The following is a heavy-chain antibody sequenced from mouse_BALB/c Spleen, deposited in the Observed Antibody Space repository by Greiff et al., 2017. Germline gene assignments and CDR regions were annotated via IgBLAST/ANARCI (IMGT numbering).Heavy chain of an antibody. CDR3: ARDVSVDD. V-gene: IGHV5-9-4*01. CDR2: ISSGGSYT. CDR1: GFTFSSYA. Sequence: EVHLVESGGGLVKPGGSLKLSCAASGFTFSSYAMSWVRQSPEKRLVWVAEISSGGSYTYYPDTVTGRFTISRDNAKNTLYLEMSSLRSEDTAMYYCARDVSVDDWGQGTTLTVSS. J-gene: IGHJ2*01.